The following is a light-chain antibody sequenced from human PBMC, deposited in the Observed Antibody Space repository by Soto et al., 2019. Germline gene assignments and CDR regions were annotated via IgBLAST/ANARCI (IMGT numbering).Light chain of an antibody. V-gene: IGLV2-14*01. CDR3: SSYTSSSTPL. CDR1: SSDVGGYNY. CDR2: DVS. Sequence: QSVLTQPASVSGSPGQSITISCTGTSSDVGGYNYVSWYQQHPGKAPKLMIYDVSNRPSGVSNRCSGSKSGNTASLTISGLQAEDEADYYCSSYTSSSTPLFGGGTKLTVL. J-gene: IGLJ3*02.